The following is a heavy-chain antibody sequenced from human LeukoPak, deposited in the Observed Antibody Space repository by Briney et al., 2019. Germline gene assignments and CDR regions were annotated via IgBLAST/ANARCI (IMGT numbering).Heavy chain of an antibody. CDR1: GGSFSGYY. V-gene: IGHV4-34*01. Sequence: SETLSLTCAVYGGSFSGYYWSWIRQPPGKGLEWIGEINHSGSTNYNPSLKSRVTISVDTSKNQFSLKLSSVTAAGTAVYYCAIETPDFDHWGQGTLVTVSS. CDR2: INHSGST. J-gene: IGHJ4*02. CDR3: AIETPDFDH.